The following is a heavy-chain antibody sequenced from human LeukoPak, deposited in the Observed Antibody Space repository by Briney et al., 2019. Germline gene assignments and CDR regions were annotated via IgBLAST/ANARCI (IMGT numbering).Heavy chain of an antibody. CDR1: GYTFTSYG. CDR2: ISAYNGNT. CDR3: ARVLGLGSEDAPYYFDY. V-gene: IGHV1-18*01. D-gene: IGHD3-16*01. Sequence: ASVKVSCKASGYTFTSYGISWVRQAPGQGLEWMGWISAYNGNTNYAQKLQGRVTITADKSTSTAYMELSSLRSEDTAVYYCARVLGLGSEDAPYYFDYWGQGTLVTVSS. J-gene: IGHJ4*02.